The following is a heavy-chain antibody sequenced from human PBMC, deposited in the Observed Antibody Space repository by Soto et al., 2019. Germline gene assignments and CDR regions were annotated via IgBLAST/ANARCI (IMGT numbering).Heavy chain of an antibody. CDR2: IIPIFGTA. CDR3: ARDNSNYVFNGMDV. V-gene: IGHV1-69*01. J-gene: IGHJ6*02. CDR1: GGTFSSYA. D-gene: IGHD4-4*01. Sequence: QVQLVQSGAEVKKPGSSVKVSCKASGGTFSSYAISWVRQSPGQGLEWMGGIIPIFGTANYAQKFQGRVTITADESQSTAYIELRSLRSEDTAVYYCARDNSNYVFNGMDVWGQGTTVTVSS.